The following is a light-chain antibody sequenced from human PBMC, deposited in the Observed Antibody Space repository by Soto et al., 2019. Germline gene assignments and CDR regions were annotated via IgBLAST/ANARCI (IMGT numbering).Light chain of an antibody. J-gene: IGKJ4*01. CDR3: HQYAYEPLT. CDR1: QSVGRDY. CDR2: HAS. Sequence: EIVLTQSPGTLSLSPGQSVTLSCRASQSVGRDYLAWFRHKPGQAPRLLIHHASTRATGVPDRFSGSGSGTDFTFTVSRLEPEDFAVYYCHQYAYEPLTFGGGTNVDIK. V-gene: IGKV3-20*01.